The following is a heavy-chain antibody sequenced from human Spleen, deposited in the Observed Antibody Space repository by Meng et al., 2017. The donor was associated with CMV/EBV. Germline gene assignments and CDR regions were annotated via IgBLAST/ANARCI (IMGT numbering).Heavy chain of an antibody. Sequence: QVQLVLSGAERRKPGVSVKVSCKVSGDTFTDYYRHWVRQAPGQGLEWMGCINPNSGDTNYAKKSQGRGTMTRDTSISTAYMELSRLRSDDTAVYYCTRDAHLTTVTPNWFDPWGQGTLVTVSS. D-gene: IGHD4-17*01. CDR3: TRDAHLTTVTPNWFDP. V-gene: IGHV1-2*02. CDR1: GDTFTDYY. J-gene: IGHJ5*02. CDR2: INPNSGDT.